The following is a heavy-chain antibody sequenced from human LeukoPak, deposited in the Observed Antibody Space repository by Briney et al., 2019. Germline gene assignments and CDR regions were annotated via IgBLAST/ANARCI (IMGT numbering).Heavy chain of an antibody. CDR3: VRFNYYSNNNAYYHFDY. V-gene: IGHV3-23*01. J-gene: IGHJ4*02. CDR2: ISDSGTKT. Sequence: PGGSLRLSCAASGFTFTNHAMSWVRQAPGEGMEWVSSISDSGTKTHYADSVKGRFTTSRDNSENTLSLQMNNLRAEDTAVYYCVRFNYYSNNNAYYHFDYWGQGTLVTVSS. D-gene: IGHD2-21*02. CDR1: GFTFTNHA.